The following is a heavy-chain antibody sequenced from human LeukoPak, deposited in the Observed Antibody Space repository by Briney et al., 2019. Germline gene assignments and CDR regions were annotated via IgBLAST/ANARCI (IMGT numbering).Heavy chain of an antibody. CDR1: GGSFSGYY. V-gene: IGHV4-34*01. Sequence: SETLSLTCAVYGGSFSGYYWSWIRQPPGKGLEWIGEINHSGSTNYNPSLKSRVTISVDTSKNQFSLKLSSVTAADTAVYYCARRAGGYSGYDYQIDYWGQGTLVTVSS. CDR3: ARRAGGYSGYDYQIDY. J-gene: IGHJ4*02. CDR2: INHSGST. D-gene: IGHD5-12*01.